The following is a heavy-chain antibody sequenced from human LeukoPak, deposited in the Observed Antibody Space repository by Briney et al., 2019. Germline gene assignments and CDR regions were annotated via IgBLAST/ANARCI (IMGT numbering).Heavy chain of an antibody. Sequence: GGSLRLSCAASGFSFSSYSMNWVRQAPGKGLEWVSSITTSSSYIYYADSVKGRFTISRDNAKNSLFLQMNSLRAEDAAVYYCATDLIHYYASGAKTWGQGTLVTVSS. CDR2: ITTSSSYI. D-gene: IGHD3-10*01. CDR1: GFSFSSYS. CDR3: ATDLIHYYASGAKT. V-gene: IGHV3-21*01. J-gene: IGHJ5*02.